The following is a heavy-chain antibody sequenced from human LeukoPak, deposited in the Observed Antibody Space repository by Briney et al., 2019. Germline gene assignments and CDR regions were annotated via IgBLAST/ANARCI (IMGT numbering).Heavy chain of an antibody. J-gene: IGHJ4*02. CDR2: IYYSGGI. CDR1: GGSIHDYY. D-gene: IGHD5-24*01. V-gene: IGHV4-59*08. CDR3: ARHQMRWLQWGY. Sequence: PSETLSLTCTVSGGSIHDYYWNWIRQPPGKGLEWIGYIYYSGGINYNPSLKSRVTISVDTSKNHLSLMMRAVNAEDTAVYYCARHQMRWLQWGYWGQGTLVTVSS.